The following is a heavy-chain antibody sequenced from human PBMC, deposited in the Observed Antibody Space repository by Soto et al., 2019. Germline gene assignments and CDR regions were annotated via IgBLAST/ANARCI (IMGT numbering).Heavy chain of an antibody. CDR1: GYPFTNYW. V-gene: IGHV5-51*01. J-gene: IGHJ6*02. CDR2: IYPGDSDT. CDR3: AASIFYYGMDV. Sequence: GESRKIPFKGSGYPFTNYWIGWVGQMPGKGLEWMGIIYPGDSDTKYNPSFQGQVTISADKSITTTYLQWSSLKASDTAIYYCAASIFYYGMDVWGQGTTVTVSS.